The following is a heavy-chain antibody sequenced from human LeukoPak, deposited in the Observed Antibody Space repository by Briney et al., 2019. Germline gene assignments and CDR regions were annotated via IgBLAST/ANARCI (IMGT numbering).Heavy chain of an antibody. CDR2: ISSSSSYM. Sequence: GGSLRLSCAASGFTFSSYTMTWVRQAPGKGLEWVSCISSSSSYMYYGDTLKGRFTISRDNAKNSLYLQMDDLRAEDTAMYYCARALTPASGWLCSWGQGTLVTVSS. J-gene: IGHJ5*02. CDR3: ARALTPASGWLCS. V-gene: IGHV3-21*01. D-gene: IGHD6-19*01. CDR1: GFTFSSYT.